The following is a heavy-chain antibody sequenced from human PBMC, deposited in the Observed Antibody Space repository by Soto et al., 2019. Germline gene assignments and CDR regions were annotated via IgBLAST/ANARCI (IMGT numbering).Heavy chain of an antibody. V-gene: IGHV1-18*01. CDR1: GYTFTSYG. Sequence: QVQLVQSGAEVKKPGASVKVSCKASGYTFTSYGISWVRQAPGQGLEWMGWISAYNGNTNYAQKLQGRVTMTTDTPTSTAYMELRSLRADDTAVYYCARDTYYDSSGYYYRYWGQGTLVTVAS. CDR2: ISAYNGNT. J-gene: IGHJ4*02. CDR3: ARDTYYDSSGYYYRY. D-gene: IGHD3-22*01.